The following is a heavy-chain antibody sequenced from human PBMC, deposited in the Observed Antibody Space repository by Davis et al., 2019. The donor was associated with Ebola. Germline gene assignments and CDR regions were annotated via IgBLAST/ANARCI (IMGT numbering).Heavy chain of an antibody. CDR3: ARPHTSGWGDPFDV. CDR2: INHSGST. Sequence: MPSETLSLTCNVSGGSISGYYLSWIRQPPGKGLEWIGEINHSGSTNYNPSLKSRVTISVDTSKNQFSLKLSSVTAADTAVYYCARPHTSGWGDPFDVWGQGTMVIVSS. CDR1: GGSISGYY. V-gene: IGHV4-34*01. J-gene: IGHJ3*01. D-gene: IGHD6-19*01.